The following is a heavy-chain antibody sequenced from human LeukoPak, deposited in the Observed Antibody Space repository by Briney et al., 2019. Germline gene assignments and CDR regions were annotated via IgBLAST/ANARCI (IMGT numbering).Heavy chain of an antibody. CDR1: GFTFSSYS. J-gene: IGHJ4*02. CDR2: ISASTGII. CDR3: ASDYYGSGSFSYFDY. V-gene: IGHV3-48*01. D-gene: IGHD3-10*01. Sequence: GGSLRLSCAASGFTFSSYSMNWVRQAPGKGLEWVSYISASTGIIYYADSVKGRFTISRDDAKNSLYLQMNSLRAEDTAVYYCASDYYGSGSFSYFDYWGQGTLVTVSS.